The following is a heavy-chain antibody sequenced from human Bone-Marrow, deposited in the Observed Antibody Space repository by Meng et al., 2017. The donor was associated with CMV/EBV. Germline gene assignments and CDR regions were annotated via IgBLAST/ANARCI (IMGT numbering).Heavy chain of an antibody. Sequence: GESLKISCTASGFTFSRYTMNWVRQAPGKGLEWVSSISSTGSFIKYADSVEGRFTISRDNAKLSVYLQINSLRAEDTAVYYCAGVAYDYGDRHFAYWGQGALVTVSS. CDR2: ISSTGSFI. J-gene: IGHJ4*02. CDR3: AGVAYDYGDRHFAY. D-gene: IGHD4-17*01. V-gene: IGHV3-21*01. CDR1: GFTFSRYT.